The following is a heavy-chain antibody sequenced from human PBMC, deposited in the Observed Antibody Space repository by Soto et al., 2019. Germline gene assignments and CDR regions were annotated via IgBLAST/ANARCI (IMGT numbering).Heavy chain of an antibody. Sequence: QVQLVQSGAEVKKPGSSVRVSCKVSGGSFRNYGFTWVRQSPGQGLEWMGGIMPVFGTAVYAQKFQGRVTRSADELTTTARLELSSLSSDDTAVYFCARARDYDLLTAREYALDVWGQGTTVTV. CDR3: ARARDYDLLTAREYALDV. J-gene: IGHJ6*02. CDR2: IMPVFGTA. D-gene: IGHD3-9*01. V-gene: IGHV1-69*01. CDR1: GGSFRNYG.